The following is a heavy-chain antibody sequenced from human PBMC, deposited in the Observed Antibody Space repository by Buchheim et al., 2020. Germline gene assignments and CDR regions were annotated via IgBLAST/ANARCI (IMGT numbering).Heavy chain of an antibody. CDR3: ARGVHKLWFGELLSSYYYYYGMDV. J-gene: IGHJ6*02. CDR2: ISSSGSTI. V-gene: IGHV3-48*03. Sequence: EVQLVESGGGLVQPGGSLRLSCAASGFTFSSYEMNWVRQAPGKGLEWVSYISSSGSTIYYADSVKGRFTISRDNAKNSLYLQMNSLRAEDTAVYYCARGVHKLWFGELLSSYYYYYGMDVWGQGTT. CDR1: GFTFSSYE. D-gene: IGHD3-10*01.